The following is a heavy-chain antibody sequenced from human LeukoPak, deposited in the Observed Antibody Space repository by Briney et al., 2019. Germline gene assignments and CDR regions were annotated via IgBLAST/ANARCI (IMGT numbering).Heavy chain of an antibody. CDR2: ITQDGSEK. Sequence: AGSLTLSCAASGFTFSSYWISWIRQPPGKGLEWIANITQDGSEKYYVDSVKGRFTISRDNAKNSLYLQMNSLRAEDTAVYYCARDRVTMVRGVNYYFDYWGQGTLVTVSS. CDR3: ARDRVTMVRGVNYYFDY. V-gene: IGHV3-7*05. CDR1: GFTFSSYW. D-gene: IGHD3-10*01. J-gene: IGHJ4*02.